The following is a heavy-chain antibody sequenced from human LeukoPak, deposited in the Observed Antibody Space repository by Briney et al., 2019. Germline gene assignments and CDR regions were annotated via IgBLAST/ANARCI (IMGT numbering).Heavy chain of an antibody. CDR2: INPNSGGT. CDR3: ATSGTGYSSSFFDY. Sequence: ASVKVSCKASGYTFTGYYMHWVRQAPGQGLEWMGWINPNSGGTNYAQKFQGRVTMTRDTSISTAYMELSRLRSDDTAVYYCATSGTGYSSSFFDYWGQGTLVTVSS. CDR1: GYTFTGYY. J-gene: IGHJ4*02. D-gene: IGHD6-13*01. V-gene: IGHV1-2*02.